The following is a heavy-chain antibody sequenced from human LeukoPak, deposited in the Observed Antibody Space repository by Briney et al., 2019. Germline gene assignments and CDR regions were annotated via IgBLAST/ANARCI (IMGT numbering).Heavy chain of an antibody. D-gene: IGHD3-22*01. CDR3: ARHVYYYDSSGYTDY. CDR1: GSSFTSYW. J-gene: IGHJ4*02. CDR2: IYPGDFDT. Sequence: GASLKISCKGSGSSFTSYWIGWVRKMPGKGLEWMGIIYPGDFDTRYSPSFQGQVTISADKSISTAYLQWSSLKASDTAMYYCARHVYYYDSSGYTDYWGQGTLVTVSS. V-gene: IGHV5-51*01.